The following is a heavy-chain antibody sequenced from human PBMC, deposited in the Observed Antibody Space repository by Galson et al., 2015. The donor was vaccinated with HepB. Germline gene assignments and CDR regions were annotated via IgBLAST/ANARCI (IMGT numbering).Heavy chain of an antibody. D-gene: IGHD6-19*01. CDR2: ISYNSDNI. CDR1: KFTFRNYN. J-gene: IGHJ5*02. Sequence: SLRLSCAASKFTFRNYNMNWVRQTPGKGMEWVASISYNSDNINYADSVKGRFTISRDNAKSSLYLQMNSLRAEDTAVYYCARDWGIAVSGTWWFDPWGQGTLVTVSS. CDR3: ARDWGIAVSGTWWFDP. V-gene: IGHV3-21*06.